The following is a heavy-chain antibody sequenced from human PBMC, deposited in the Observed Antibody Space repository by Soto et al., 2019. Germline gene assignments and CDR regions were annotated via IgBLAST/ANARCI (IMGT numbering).Heavy chain of an antibody. CDR2: IYHRGIT. V-gene: IGHV4-31*03. CDR1: GGSISSANYF. CDR3: ARVVTDAFDI. Sequence: QVQLQESGPGLVQPSQTLSLTCTVSGGSISSANYFWSWIRQYPGKGLEWIGYIYHRGITYYNPSLKSRLVISLDTSNTHFSLRLSSVTAADTAVYYCARVVTDAFDIWGQGTMVTVSS. D-gene: IGHD2-15*01. J-gene: IGHJ3*02.